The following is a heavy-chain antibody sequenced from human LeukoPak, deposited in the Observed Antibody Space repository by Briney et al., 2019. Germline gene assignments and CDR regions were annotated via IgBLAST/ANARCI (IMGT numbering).Heavy chain of an antibody. V-gene: IGHV3-21*04. D-gene: IGHD3-22*01. Sequence: GGSLRLSCAASGFTFSSYRMNWVRQAPGKGLEWVSSISSSSSYIYYADSVKGRFTISRDNAKNSLYLQMNSLRAEDTAVYYCAKGNYYDSSGYYWGQGTLVTVSS. CDR1: GFTFSSYR. CDR3: AKGNYYDSSGYY. CDR2: ISSSSSYI. J-gene: IGHJ4*02.